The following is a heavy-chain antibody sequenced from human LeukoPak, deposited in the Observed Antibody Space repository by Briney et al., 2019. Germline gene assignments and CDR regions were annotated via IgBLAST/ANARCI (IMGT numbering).Heavy chain of an antibody. V-gene: IGHV4-4*07. CDR2: IYTGGYT. J-gene: IGHJ2*01. D-gene: IGHD6-13*01. Sequence: PSETLSLTCTVSGGSINTFYWSWIRQPAGKGLEWSGRIYTGGYTNYNPSLKSRVTMSVDTSKNQFSLKLTSVTAADTAVYYCARDSRTAAVWYFDLWGRGTLVTVSS. CDR3: ARDSRTAAVWYFDL. CDR1: GGSINTFY.